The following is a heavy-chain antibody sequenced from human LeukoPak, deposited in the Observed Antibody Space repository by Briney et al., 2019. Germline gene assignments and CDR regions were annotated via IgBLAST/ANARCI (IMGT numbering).Heavy chain of an antibody. J-gene: IGHJ6*02. D-gene: IGHD3-10*01. Sequence: KASETLSLTCTVSGGSINSYYWSWIRQPPGKGLEWIGYIYYSGSTNYNPSLKSRVTISVDTSKNQFSLKLSSVTAADTAVYYCARYGELLWFGEERYGMDVWGQGTTVTVSS. CDR1: GGSINSYY. V-gene: IGHV4-59*01. CDR3: ARYGELLWFGEERYGMDV. CDR2: IYYSGST.